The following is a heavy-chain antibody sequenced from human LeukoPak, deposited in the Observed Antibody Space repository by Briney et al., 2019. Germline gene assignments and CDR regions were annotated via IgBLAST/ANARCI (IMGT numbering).Heavy chain of an antibody. Sequence: GASVKVSCKASGYTFTSYDINWVRQATGQGLEWMGWMNPNSGNTGYAQKFQGRVTMTRNTSMSTAYMELSSLRSEDTAVYYCASLSYGSGSYLPFDYWGQGTLVTVSS. V-gene: IGHV1-8*01. CDR3: ASLSYGSGSYLPFDY. CDR2: MNPNSGNT. J-gene: IGHJ4*02. D-gene: IGHD3-10*01. CDR1: GYTFTSYD.